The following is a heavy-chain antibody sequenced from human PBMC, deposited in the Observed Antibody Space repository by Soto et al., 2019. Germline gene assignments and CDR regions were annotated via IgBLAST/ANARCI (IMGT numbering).Heavy chain of an antibody. J-gene: IGHJ4*02. Sequence: LRLSCAASGFTFSSYSMNWVRQAPGKGLEWVSYISSSSSTIYYADSVKGRFTISRDNAKNSLYLQMNSLRDADTAVYYCARDWALYSSSWYSFAYWGQGTLVTVSS. CDR1: GFTFSSYS. D-gene: IGHD6-13*01. CDR2: ISSSSSTI. V-gene: IGHV3-48*02. CDR3: ARDWALYSSSWYSFAY.